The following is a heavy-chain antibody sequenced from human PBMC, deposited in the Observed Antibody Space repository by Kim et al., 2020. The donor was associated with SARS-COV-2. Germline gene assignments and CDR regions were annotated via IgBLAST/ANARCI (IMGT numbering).Heavy chain of an antibody. D-gene: IGHD3-22*01. V-gene: IGHV3-21*01. J-gene: IGHJ6*02. CDR3: ASPYYYDSIGSEQEQANYYYYGMGI. Sequence: GGSLRLSCAASGFTFSSYSMNWVRQAPGKGLEWVSSISSSSSYIYYADSVKGRFTISRDNPKNSLYLQMNSLRAEDTAVYYCASPYYYDSIGSEQEQANYYYYGMGIWGPGTTVTVSS. CDR1: GFTFSSYS. CDR2: ISSSSSYI.